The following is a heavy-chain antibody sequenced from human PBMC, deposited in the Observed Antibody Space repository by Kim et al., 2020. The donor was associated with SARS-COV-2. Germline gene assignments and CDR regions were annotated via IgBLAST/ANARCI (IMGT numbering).Heavy chain of an antibody. D-gene: IGHD1-26*01. J-gene: IGHJ4*02. CDR3: ARDAGDGWEDY. CDR2: T. Sequence: TYYADSVKGRFTISRHNSKNTLYLQMNSLRAEDTAVYYCARDAGDGWEDYWGQGTLVTVSS. V-gene: IGHV3-53*04.